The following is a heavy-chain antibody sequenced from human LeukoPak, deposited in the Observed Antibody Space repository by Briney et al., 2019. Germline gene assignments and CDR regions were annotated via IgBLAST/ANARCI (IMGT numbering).Heavy chain of an antibody. CDR3: ARLFDL. V-gene: IGHV3-74*01. Sequence: GGSLRLSCAASGFTFTTSWMHWFRQAPGKGLVWVSRIESDGTSTSYADSVKGRFTISRDNAKNSLSLQMNSLRAEDTAVYYCARLFDLWGQGTMVTVSS. CDR1: GFTFTTSW. CDR2: IESDGTST. J-gene: IGHJ3*01.